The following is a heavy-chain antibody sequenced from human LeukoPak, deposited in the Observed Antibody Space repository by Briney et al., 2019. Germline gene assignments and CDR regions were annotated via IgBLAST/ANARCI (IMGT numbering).Heavy chain of an antibody. CDR1: GYTFTGYY. CDR3: ARSVLMVSNFDY. Sequence: GASVKVSCTASGYTFTGYYMHGVRQAPGQGLEWMGWINPNSGGTNYAQTFQGRVTMTRDTSISTAYMELSRLRSDDTAVYNCARSVLMVSNFDYWGQGTLVTVSS. D-gene: IGHD2-8*01. V-gene: IGHV1-2*02. CDR2: INPNSGGT. J-gene: IGHJ4*02.